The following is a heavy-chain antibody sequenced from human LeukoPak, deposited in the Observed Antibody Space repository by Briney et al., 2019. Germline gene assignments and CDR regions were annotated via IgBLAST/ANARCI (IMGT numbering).Heavy chain of an antibody. CDR3: ARVRGDYYYYYMDV. CDR2: IYYSGST. Sequence: KPSETLSLTCTVSGGSISSSSYYRGWIRQPPGKGLEWIGSIYYSGSTYYNPSLKSRVTISVDTSKNQFSLKLSSVTAADTAVYYCARVRGDYYYYYMDVWGKGTTVTVSS. CDR1: GGSISSSSYY. J-gene: IGHJ6*03. D-gene: IGHD4-23*01. V-gene: IGHV4-39*07.